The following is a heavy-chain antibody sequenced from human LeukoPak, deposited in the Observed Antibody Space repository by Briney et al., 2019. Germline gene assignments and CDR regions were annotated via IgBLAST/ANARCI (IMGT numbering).Heavy chain of an antibody. V-gene: IGHV4-39*07. J-gene: IGHJ4*02. CDR2: IYYSGST. CDR1: GGSVSSSNYY. D-gene: IGHD5-18*01. Sequence: SETLSRTCTVSGGSVSSSNYYWGWIRQPPGKGLEWIGSIYYSGSTHYSPSLKSRVTMSLDTSKNQFSLKLSSVTAADTAIYYFAKDWIQFNRVFDCFDSWGQGTLVTVSS. CDR3: AKDWIQFNRVFDCFDS.